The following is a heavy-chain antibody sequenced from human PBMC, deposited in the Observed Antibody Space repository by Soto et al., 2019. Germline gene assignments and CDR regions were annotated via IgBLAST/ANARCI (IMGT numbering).Heavy chain of an antibody. V-gene: IGHV3-30-3*01. CDR2: ISYDGSNK. CDR3: AGSYYGPGGWFDP. J-gene: IGHJ5*02. CDR1: GFTFSSYA. Sequence: QVQLVESGGGVVQPGRSLRLSCAASGFTFSSYAMHWVRQAPGKGLEWVAVISYDGSNKYYADSVKGRFTISRDNSKNPLYRQMNSLRAEDTAVYYVAGSYYGPGGWFDPGGQGTLVTVAA. D-gene: IGHD1-26*01.